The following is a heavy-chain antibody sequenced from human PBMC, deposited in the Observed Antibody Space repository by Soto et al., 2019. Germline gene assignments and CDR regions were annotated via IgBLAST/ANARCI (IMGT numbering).Heavy chain of an antibody. D-gene: IGHD4-17*01. Sequence: GVSLRLSCAASGFTFSSYSMNWVRQAPGKGLEWVSSISSSSSYIYYADSVKGRFTISRDNAKNSLYLQMNSLRAEDTAVYYCARSDYGDYAYLDYWGQGTLVTVSS. V-gene: IGHV3-21*01. CDR2: ISSSSSYI. CDR1: GFTFSSYS. CDR3: ARSDYGDYAYLDY. J-gene: IGHJ4*02.